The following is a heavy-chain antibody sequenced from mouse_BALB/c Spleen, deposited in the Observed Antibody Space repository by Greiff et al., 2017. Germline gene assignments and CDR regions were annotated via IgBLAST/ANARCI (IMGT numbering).Heavy chain of an antibody. CDR1: GDSITSGY. CDR3: ARANYYGSTSGFAY. CDR2: ISYSGST. V-gene: IGHV3-8*02. Sequence: VQLQQSGPSLVKPSQTLSLTCSVTGDSITSGYWNWIRKFPGNKLEYMGYISYSGSTYYNPSLKSRISITRDTSKNQYYLQLNSVTTEDTATYYCARANYYGSTSGFAYWGQGTLVTVSA. D-gene: IGHD1-1*01. J-gene: IGHJ3*01.